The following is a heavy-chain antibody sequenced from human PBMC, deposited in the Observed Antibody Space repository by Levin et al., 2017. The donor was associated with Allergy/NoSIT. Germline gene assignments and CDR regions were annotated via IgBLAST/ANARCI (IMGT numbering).Heavy chain of an antibody. D-gene: IGHD2-15*01. CDR1: GFSLSASGMG. J-gene: IGHJ4*02. CDR3: ARMTDCSAGTCYFPFDH. CDR2: VDWDDDK. Sequence: ESGPTLVKPTQTLTLTCTFSGFSLSASGMGVSWIRQPPGKALEWLALVDWDDDKYYSTSLRTRLSISKDTSENQVVLTMTNMDPVDTATYYCARMTDCSAGTCYFPFDHWGQGILVIVSS. V-gene: IGHV2-70*13.